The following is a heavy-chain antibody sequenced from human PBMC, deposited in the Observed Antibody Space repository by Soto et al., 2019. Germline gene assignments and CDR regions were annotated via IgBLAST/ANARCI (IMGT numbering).Heavy chain of an antibody. V-gene: IGHV4-34*01. CDR2: INHSGST. CDR3: ARGSPSNCFDP. CDR1: GGSFSGYY. J-gene: IGHJ5*02. Sequence: SETLSLTCAVYGGSFSGYYWSWIRQPPGKGLEWIGEINHSGSTNYNPSLKSRVTISVDTSKNQFSLKLSSVTAADTAVYYCARGSPSNCFDPWGQGTLVTVSS.